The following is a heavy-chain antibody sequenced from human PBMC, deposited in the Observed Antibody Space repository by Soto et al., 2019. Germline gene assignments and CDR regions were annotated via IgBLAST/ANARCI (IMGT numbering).Heavy chain of an antibody. Sequence: QITLKESGPTLVKPTQTLTLTCTFSGFSLSTSKVGVGWIRQPPGKALEWLALIYWDDDKRYSPSLKSRLTINKDNSKNQVVLTMTKMDPVDTATYFCTHSKIGAGTLTDYWGQGTLVTVS. CDR3: THSKIGAGTLTDY. CDR1: GFSLSTSKVG. D-gene: IGHD1-1*01. CDR2: IYWDDDK. J-gene: IGHJ4*02. V-gene: IGHV2-5*02.